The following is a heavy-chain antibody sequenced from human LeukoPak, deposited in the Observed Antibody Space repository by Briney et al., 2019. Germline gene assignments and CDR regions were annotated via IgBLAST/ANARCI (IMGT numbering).Heavy chain of an antibody. CDR2: ISGSGGST. D-gene: IGHD3-22*01. Sequence: GGSLRLSCAASGFTFSSYAMSWVRQAPGKGLEWVSAISGSGGSTYYADSVKGRFTISRDNSKNTLYLQMNSLRAEDTAVYYCAKDHYDSSGYYHDYWGQGTLVTVSS. V-gene: IGHV3-23*01. CDR1: GFTFSSYA. J-gene: IGHJ4*02. CDR3: AKDHYDSSGYYHDY.